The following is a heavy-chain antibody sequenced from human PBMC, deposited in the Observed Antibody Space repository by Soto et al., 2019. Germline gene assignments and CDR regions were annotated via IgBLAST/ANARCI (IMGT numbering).Heavy chain of an antibody. CDR2: ITSSGGAT. CDR3: ERGDCTTSCYIGG. Sequence: SLRLSCSASGFGFSNYEMNWVRQAPGKGLEWVSYITSSGGATMYADSVKGRFTISRDNAKDSLYLQMNSLRVEDTAVYYWERGDCTTSCYIGGWGQGALVTLAS. V-gene: IGHV3-48*03. D-gene: IGHD2-2*02. J-gene: IGHJ4*02. CDR1: GFGFSNYE.